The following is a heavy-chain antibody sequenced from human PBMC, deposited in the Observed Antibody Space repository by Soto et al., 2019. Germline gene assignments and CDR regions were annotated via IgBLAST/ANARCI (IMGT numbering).Heavy chain of an antibody. CDR3: ARDPGYCSGGSCPPDDY. CDR2: ISYDGSNK. CDR1: GFTFSSYA. Sequence: GGSLRLSCAASGFTFSSYAMHWVRQAPGKGLEWVAVISYDGSNKYYADSVKGRFTISRDNSKNTLYLQMNSLRAEDTAVYYCARDPGYCSGGSCPPDDYWGQGTLVTVSS. V-gene: IGHV3-30-3*01. J-gene: IGHJ4*02. D-gene: IGHD2-15*01.